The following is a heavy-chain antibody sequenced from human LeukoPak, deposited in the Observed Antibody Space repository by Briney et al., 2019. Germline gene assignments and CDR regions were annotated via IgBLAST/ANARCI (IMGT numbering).Heavy chain of an antibody. J-gene: IGHJ6*03. CDR1: GGSISNYY. CDR3: ARHGYYYYYMDV. CDR2: IYYSGST. V-gene: IGHV4-59*08. Sequence: PTETLRLTCTVSGGSISNYYWSWIRQPPGKGLEWIGYIYYSGSTNYNPSLKSRVTISVDTSKNQFSLKLSSVTAADTAVYYCARHGYYYYYMDVWGKGTTVTVSS.